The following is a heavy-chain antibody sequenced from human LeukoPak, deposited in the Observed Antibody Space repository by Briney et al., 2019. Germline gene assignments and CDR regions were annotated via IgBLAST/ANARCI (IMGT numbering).Heavy chain of an antibody. CDR3: HYGSGSYYNVGGYYYYGMDV. D-gene: IGHD3-10*01. Sequence: SVKVSCKASGGTFSSYAISWLRQAPGQGLEWMGGIIPIFGTANYAQKFQGRVTITADESTSTAYMELSSLRSEDTAVYYCHYGSGSYYNVGGYYYYGMDVWGKGTTVTVSS. CDR2: IIPIFGTA. V-gene: IGHV1-69*13. CDR1: GGTFSSYA. J-gene: IGHJ6*04.